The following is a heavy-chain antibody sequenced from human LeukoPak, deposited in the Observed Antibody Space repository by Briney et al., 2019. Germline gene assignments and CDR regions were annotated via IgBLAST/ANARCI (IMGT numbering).Heavy chain of an antibody. CDR1: GFTFSSFP. CDR3: AKSYDSGWYVSDY. Sequence: GGSLRLSCAASGFTFSSFPMHWVRQAPGKGLEWVAVISYDGSNKYYADSVKGRFTISRDNSKNTLYLQMNSLRTEDTAVYYRAKSYDSGWYVSDYWGQGTLVTVSS. D-gene: IGHD6-19*01. CDR2: ISYDGSNK. V-gene: IGHV3-30*18. J-gene: IGHJ4*02.